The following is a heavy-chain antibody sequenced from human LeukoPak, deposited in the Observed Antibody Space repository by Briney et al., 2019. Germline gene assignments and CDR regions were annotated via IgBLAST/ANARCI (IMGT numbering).Heavy chain of an antibody. CDR1: GGTFSSYA. D-gene: IGHD2-15*01. CDR2: IIPILGIA. CDR3: ARDTRSRYCSGGSCYSGPTYNWFDP. J-gene: IGHJ5*02. Sequence: SVKVSCKASGGTFSSYAISWVRQAPGQGLEWMGRIIPILGIANYAQKFQGRVTITADKSTSTAYMELSSLRSEDTAVYYCARDTRSRYCSGGSCYSGPTYNWFDPWGQGTLVTVSS. V-gene: IGHV1-69*04.